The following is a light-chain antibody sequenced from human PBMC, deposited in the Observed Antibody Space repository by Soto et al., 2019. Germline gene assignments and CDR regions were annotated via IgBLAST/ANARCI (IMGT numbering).Light chain of an antibody. J-gene: IGLJ1*01. CDR1: SANIGSNF. V-gene: IGLV1-44*01. CDR2: TNN. CDR3: SSYTSSSTYV. Sequence: QSVLNQPPSASGTPGQRVTISCSGSSANIGSNFVYWYQHLPGTAPKLLIYTNNQRPSGVPDRFSGSKSGNTASLTISGLQAEDEADYYCSSYTSSSTYVFGTGTKVIDL.